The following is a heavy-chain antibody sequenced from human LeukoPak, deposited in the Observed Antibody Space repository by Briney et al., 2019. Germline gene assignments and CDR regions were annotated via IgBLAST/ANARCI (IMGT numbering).Heavy chain of an antibody. Sequence: PGASLRLSCAASGFTFSSYAMSWVRQAPGKGLEWVSAISGSGGSTYYADSVKGRFTIFRDNSKNTLYLQMNSLRAEDTAVYYCAKVSGDYYDSSGYYLEAFDIWGQGTMVTVSS. J-gene: IGHJ3*02. CDR3: AKVSGDYYDSSGYYLEAFDI. CDR1: GFTFSSYA. D-gene: IGHD3-22*01. CDR2: ISGSGGST. V-gene: IGHV3-23*01.